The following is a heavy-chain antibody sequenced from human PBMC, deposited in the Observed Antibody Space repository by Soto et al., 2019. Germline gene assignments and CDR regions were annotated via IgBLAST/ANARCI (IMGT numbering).Heavy chain of an antibody. CDR3: ARLRPAAGTFSPRLGAFDI. V-gene: IGHV5-51*01. J-gene: IGHJ3*02. D-gene: IGHD6-13*01. CDR1: GYSFTSYW. Sequence: GESLKISCKGSGYSFTSYWIGWVRQMPGKGLVWMGIIYPGDSDTRYSPSFQGQVTISADKSISTAYLQWSSLKASDTAMYYCARLRPAAGTFSPRLGAFDIWGQGTMVTVS. CDR2: IYPGDSDT.